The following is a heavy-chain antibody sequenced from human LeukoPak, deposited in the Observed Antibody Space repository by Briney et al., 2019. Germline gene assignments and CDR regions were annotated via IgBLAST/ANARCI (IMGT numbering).Heavy chain of an antibody. CDR3: AKDYYGSGSYYNGDTDY. CDR1: GFTFSSYG. D-gene: IGHD3-10*01. Sequence: PGGSLRLSCAASGFTFSSYGMHWVRQAPGKGLEWVAFIRYDGSNKYYADSVKGRFTISRDNSKNTLYLQMNSLRAEDTAVYYRAKDYYGSGSYYNGDTDYWGQGTLVTVSS. CDR2: IRYDGSNK. V-gene: IGHV3-30*02. J-gene: IGHJ4*02.